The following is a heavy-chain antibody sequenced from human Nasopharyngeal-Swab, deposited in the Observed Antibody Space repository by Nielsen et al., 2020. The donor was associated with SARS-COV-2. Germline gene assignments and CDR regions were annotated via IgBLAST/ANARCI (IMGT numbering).Heavy chain of an antibody. CDR2: ISGSGGST. Sequence: GGSLRLSCAASGFTFSSYAMSWVRQAPGKGLEWVSAISGSGGSTYYADSVKGRFTISRDNSKNTLYLQMNSLRAEDTAVYYRARAIYCSSTSCFGFDYWGQGTLVTVSS. V-gene: IGHV3-23*01. CDR3: ARAIYCSSTSCFGFDY. J-gene: IGHJ4*02. CDR1: GFTFSSYA. D-gene: IGHD2-2*01.